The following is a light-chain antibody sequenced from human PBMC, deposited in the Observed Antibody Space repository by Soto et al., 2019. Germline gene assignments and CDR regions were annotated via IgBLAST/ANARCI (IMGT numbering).Light chain of an antibody. J-gene: IGKJ5*01. Sequence: IVMTQSPATLCVSPGERASLSCRASQSVSSNLAWYQHKPGQAPRLLIYGASSRATGIPDRFSGSGSGTDFTLTISRLEPEDFAVYYCQQYGSSPLFGQGTRLEIK. CDR3: QQYGSSPL. CDR1: QSVSSN. V-gene: IGKV3-20*01. CDR2: GAS.